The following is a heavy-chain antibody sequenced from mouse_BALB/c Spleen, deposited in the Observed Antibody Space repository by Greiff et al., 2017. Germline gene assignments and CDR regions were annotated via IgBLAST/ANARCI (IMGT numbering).Heavy chain of an antibody. V-gene: IGHV5-9-4*01. CDR3: AKLGPPWFAY. J-gene: IGHJ3*01. CDR2: ISSGGSYT. CDR1: GFTFSSYA. Sequence: EVKLMESGGGLVKPGGSLKLSCAASGFTFSSYAMSWVRQSPEKRLEWVAEISSGGSYTYYPDTVTGRFTISRDNAKNTLYLEMSSLRSEDPAMYYCAKLGPPWFAYWGQGTLVTVSA. D-gene: IGHD4-1*01.